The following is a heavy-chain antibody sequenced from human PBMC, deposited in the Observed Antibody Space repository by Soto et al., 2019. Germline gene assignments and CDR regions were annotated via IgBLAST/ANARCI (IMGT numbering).Heavy chain of an antibody. D-gene: IGHD1-26*01. V-gene: IGHV6-1*01. Sequence: PSQPLSLTCAISGDSVSSNTAAWNWIRQSPSRGLEWLGRTYYRSKWYNDYAVSVKSRITINPDTSKNQFSLHLNSVTPEDTALYYCVRDVGFDFDYWGQGTLVTVSS. CDR1: GDSVSSNTAA. CDR3: VRDVGFDFDY. J-gene: IGHJ4*02. CDR2: TYYRSKWYN.